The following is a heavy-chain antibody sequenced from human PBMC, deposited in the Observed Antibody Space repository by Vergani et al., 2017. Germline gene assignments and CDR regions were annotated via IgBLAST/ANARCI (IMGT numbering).Heavy chain of an antibody. D-gene: IGHD2-15*01. CDR2: IHTGGRT. J-gene: IGHJ4*02. Sequence: QVKLQESGPGLLKPSQTLSLTCTVSGESIRSGSHYWSWIRQPAGKGPEWIGHIHTGGRTALNPSFKSRVSISVGTSKSQFSLKLNSVTVADTAVYYCARSRPYCTSGSCPAIWGQGTLVTVSS. V-gene: IGHV4-61*02. CDR3: ARSRPYCTSGSCPAI. CDR1: GESIRSGSHY.